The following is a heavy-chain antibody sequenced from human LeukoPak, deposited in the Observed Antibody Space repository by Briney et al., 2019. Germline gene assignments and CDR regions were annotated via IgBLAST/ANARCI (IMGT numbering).Heavy chain of an antibody. V-gene: IGHV3-66*01. CDR3: ASSGEVRGVITDY. CDR2: IYSGGST. J-gene: IGHJ4*02. D-gene: IGHD3-10*01. Sequence: GGSLRLSCAASGFTVSSNYMSWVRQAPGKGLEWVSVIYSGGSTYYADSVKGRFTISRGNSKNTLYLQMNSLRAEDTAVYYCASSGEVRGVITDYWGQGTLVTVSS. CDR1: GFTVSSNY.